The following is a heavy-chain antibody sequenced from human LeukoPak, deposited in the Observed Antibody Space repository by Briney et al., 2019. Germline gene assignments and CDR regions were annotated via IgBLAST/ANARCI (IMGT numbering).Heavy chain of an antibody. CDR3: ARACGGDCYSETNLDY. J-gene: IGHJ4*02. D-gene: IGHD2-21*02. CDR1: GGTFSSYA. Sequence: SVKASCKASGGTFSSYAISWVRQAPGQGLEWMGGIIPIFGTANYAQKFQGRVTITADESTSTAYMELSSLRSEDTAVYYCARACGGDCYSETNLDYWGQGTLVTVSS. V-gene: IGHV1-69*13. CDR2: IIPIFGTA.